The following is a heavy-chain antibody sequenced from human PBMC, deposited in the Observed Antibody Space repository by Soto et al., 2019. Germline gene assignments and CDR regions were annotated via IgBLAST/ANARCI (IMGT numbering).Heavy chain of an antibody. CDR2: IYYSGST. CDR1: GGSISSYY. CDR3: ARFGHYYDSSGYYPFDY. D-gene: IGHD3-22*01. J-gene: IGHJ4*02. Sequence: TVSGGSISSYYWSWIRQPPGKGLEWIGYIYYSGSTNYNPSLKSRVTISVDTSKNQFSLKLSSVTAADTAVYYCARFGHYYDSSGYYPFDYWGQGTLVTVSS. V-gene: IGHV4-59*01.